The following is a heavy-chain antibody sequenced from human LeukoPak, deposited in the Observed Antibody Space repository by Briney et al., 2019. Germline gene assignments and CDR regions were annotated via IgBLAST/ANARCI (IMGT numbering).Heavy chain of an antibody. D-gene: IGHD3-16*02. Sequence: PSETLSLTCTVSGGSISSYYWSWIRQPPGKGLEWIGEINHSGSTNYNPFLKSRVTISVDTSKNQFSLKLSSVTAADTAVYYCARGELSLDYYYGMDVWGQGTTVTVSS. V-gene: IGHV4-34*01. CDR3: ARGELSLDYYYGMDV. J-gene: IGHJ6*02. CDR2: INHSGST. CDR1: GGSISSYY.